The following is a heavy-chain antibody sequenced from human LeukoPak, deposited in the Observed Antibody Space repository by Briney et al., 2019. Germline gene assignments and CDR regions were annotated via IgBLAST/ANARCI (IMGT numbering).Heavy chain of an antibody. V-gene: IGHV1-46*01. CDR2: INPSGGST. CDR3: ARTPLTGYSSGWYDY. CDR1: GYTFTIYY. Sequence: ASVKVSCKASGYTFTIYYMHWVRQAPGQGLEWMGIINPSGGSTSYAQKFQGRVTMTRDMSTSTVYMELSSLRSEDTAVYYCARTPLTGYSSGWYDYWGQGTLVTVSS. D-gene: IGHD6-19*01. J-gene: IGHJ4*02.